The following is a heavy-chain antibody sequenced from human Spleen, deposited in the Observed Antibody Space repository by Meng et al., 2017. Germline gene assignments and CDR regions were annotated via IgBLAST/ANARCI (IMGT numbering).Heavy chain of an antibody. CDR2: INWNGGST. V-gene: IGHV3-20*04. Sequence: GGSLRLSCAASGFTFSDYSMNWVRQAPGKGLEWVSGINWNGGSTGYADSVKGRFTISRDNDKNSLYLQMNSLRAEDTALYYCAKEGSGSYYFDYWGQGTLVTVSS. CDR3: AKEGSGSYYFDY. D-gene: IGHD1-26*01. J-gene: IGHJ4*02. CDR1: GFTFSDYS.